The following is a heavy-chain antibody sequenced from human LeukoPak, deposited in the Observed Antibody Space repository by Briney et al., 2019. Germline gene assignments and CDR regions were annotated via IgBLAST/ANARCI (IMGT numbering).Heavy chain of an antibody. D-gene: IGHD6-13*01. V-gene: IGHV4-30-2*01. J-gene: IGHJ4*02. CDR3: ARDRSSSWYRMGDY. CDR1: GGSISSGGYS. Sequence: SQTLSLTCAVSGGSISSGGYSWSWIRQPPGKGLEWIGYIYHSGSTYYNPSLKSRVTISVDTSKNQFSLKLSSVTAADTAVYYCARDRSSSWYRMGDYWGQGTLVTVSS. CDR2: IYHSGST.